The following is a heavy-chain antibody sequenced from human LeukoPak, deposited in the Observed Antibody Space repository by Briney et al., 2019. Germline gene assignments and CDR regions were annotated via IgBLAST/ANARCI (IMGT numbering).Heavy chain of an antibody. Sequence: GGSLRLSCAASGFTCSGYCMHWVRQAPGKGLVWVSCIKNDWSSTSVADSAKGRFTISREDAYNTEYLQMKNLGAEDKAVEYCGRDNRSYNCDYWGEGPLVTVSS. CDR3: GRDNRSYNCDY. D-gene: IGHD1-26*01. J-gene: IGHJ4*02. CDR1: GFTCSGYC. V-gene: IGHV3-74*01. CDR2: IKNDWSST.